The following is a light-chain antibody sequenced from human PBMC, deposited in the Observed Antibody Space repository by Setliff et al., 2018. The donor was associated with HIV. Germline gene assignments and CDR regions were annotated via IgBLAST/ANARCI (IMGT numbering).Light chain of an antibody. J-gene: IGLJ1*01. Sequence: SVLTQPPSASGTPGQRVTISCSGSSSNIGSNTVNWYQQLPGTAPKLLMYSSNERPSGIPDRFSGSKSGTSATLGITGLQTGDEADYYCGTWDSSLTVYVFGIGTKVTVL. CDR2: SSN. V-gene: IGLV1-44*01. CDR3: GTWDSSLTVYV. CDR1: SSNIGSNT.